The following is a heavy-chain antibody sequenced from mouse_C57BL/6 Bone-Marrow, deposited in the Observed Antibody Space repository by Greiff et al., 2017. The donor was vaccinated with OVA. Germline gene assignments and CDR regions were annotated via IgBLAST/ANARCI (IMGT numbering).Heavy chain of an antibody. V-gene: IGHV1-82*01. CDR3: STSWGYGSYAIAY. J-gene: IGHJ4*01. Sequence: VQLQEPGPELVKPGASVKISCKASGYAFSSSWMHWVKQRPGKGLEWIGRIYPGDGDTNYNGKFKGKATLTADKSSSTAYMQLSSLTSEDSAVFYCSTSWGYGSYAIAYWGQGTSVTVSS. CDR1: GYAFSSSW. D-gene: IGHD2-1*01. CDR2: IYPGDGDT.